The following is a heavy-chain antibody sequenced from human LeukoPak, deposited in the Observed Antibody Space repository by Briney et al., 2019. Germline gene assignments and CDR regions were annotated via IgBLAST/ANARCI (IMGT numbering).Heavy chain of an antibody. CDR1: GYTFTGYY. CDR3: ARVGGAGAFDI. D-gene: IGHD1-26*01. J-gene: IGHJ3*02. Sequence: ASVKVSCKASGYTFTGYYMHWVRQAPGQGLEWMGWINTNTGNPTYAQGFTGRFVFSLDTSVSTAYLQISSLKAEDTAVYYCARVGGAGAFDIWGQGTMVTVSS. V-gene: IGHV7-4-1*02. CDR2: INTNTGNP.